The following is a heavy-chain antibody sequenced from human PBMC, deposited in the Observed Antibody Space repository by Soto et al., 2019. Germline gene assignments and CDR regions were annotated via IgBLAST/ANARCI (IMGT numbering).Heavy chain of an antibody. CDR1: GYTFTSYA. Sequence: ASVKVSCKASGYTFTSYAMNWVRQAPGQGLEWVGWINPNTGNPTYAQDFTGRLLFSLDTSVSTAYLQISSLKAEDTAVYYCARGWTKYYYYYMDVWGKGTTVTVSS. CDR2: INPNTGNP. CDR3: ARGWTKYYYYYMDV. J-gene: IGHJ6*03. V-gene: IGHV7-4-1*02.